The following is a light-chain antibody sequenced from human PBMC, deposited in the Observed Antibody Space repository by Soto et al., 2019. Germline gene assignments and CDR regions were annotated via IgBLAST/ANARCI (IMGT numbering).Light chain of an antibody. CDR2: SDN. CDR1: SSNIGAGYV. CDR3: AAWDGSLTAHV. V-gene: IGLV1-40*01. J-gene: IGLJ1*01. Sequence: QSVLTQPPSVSGALGQRVTISCTGSSSNIGAGYVVHWYQQLPGAAPKLLIFSDNNRPSGVPDRFSGSKSGTSASLAITGLRAEDEADYYCAAWDGSLTAHVFXVGTKVTVL.